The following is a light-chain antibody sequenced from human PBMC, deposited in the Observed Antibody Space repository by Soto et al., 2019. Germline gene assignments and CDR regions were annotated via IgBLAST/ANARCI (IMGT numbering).Light chain of an antibody. CDR3: QSYDSSLSGSV. J-gene: IGLJ2*01. CDR1: SSNIGAGYD. Sequence: QSVLTQPPSVSGAPGQRGTISCTGSSSNIGAGYDVHWYQQLPGTAPKLLIYANNNRPSGVPDRFSGSKSGTSASLAITGLQAEDEADYYCQSYDSSLSGSVFGGGTKVTVL. V-gene: IGLV1-40*01. CDR2: ANN.